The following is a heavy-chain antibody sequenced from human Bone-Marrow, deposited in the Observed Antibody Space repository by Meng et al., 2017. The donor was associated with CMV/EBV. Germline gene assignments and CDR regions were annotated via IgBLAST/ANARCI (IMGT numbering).Heavy chain of an antibody. CDR3: ARYCSSTSYYILLQNGMDV. CDR1: GFTFSDYY. V-gene: IGHV3-11*01. Sequence: GGSLRLSCAASGFTFSDYYMSWIRQAPGKGLEWVSYISSSGSTIYYADSVKGRFTISRDNAKNSLYLQMNSLRAEDTAVYYGARYCSSTSYYILLQNGMDVWGQGTTVTVSS. J-gene: IGHJ6*02. D-gene: IGHD2-2*02. CDR2: ISSSGSTI.